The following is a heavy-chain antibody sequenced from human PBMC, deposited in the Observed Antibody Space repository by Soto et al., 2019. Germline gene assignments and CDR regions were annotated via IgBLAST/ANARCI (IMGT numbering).Heavy chain of an antibody. CDR1: GDSVSTDTAA. CDR2: TYYRSKWYN. J-gene: IGHJ2*01. Sequence: TGARSGDSVSTDTAAWKRTRQCPSKGLEWLGRTYYRSKWYNDYALSVKSRITISPDTSKNQFSLQLNSVTPDDTAVYYCVFESCADYRDLHSPPAQRSFDL. D-gene: IGHD4-17*01. CDR3: VFESCADYRDLHSPPAQRSFDL. V-gene: IGHV6-1*01.